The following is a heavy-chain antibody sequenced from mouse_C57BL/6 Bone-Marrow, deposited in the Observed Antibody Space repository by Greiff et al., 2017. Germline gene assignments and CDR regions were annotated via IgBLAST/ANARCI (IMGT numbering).Heavy chain of an antibody. D-gene: IGHD1-1*02. Sequence: QVQLQQSGAELVRPGASVKLSCKASGYTFTDYYINWVKQRPGQGLEWIARIYPGSGNTYYNEKFKGKASLTAEKSSSTAYMQLSSLTSEDSAVYFCATLSAYWGRGTLVTDSA. V-gene: IGHV1-76*01. J-gene: IGHJ3*01. CDR2: IYPGSGNT. CDR3: ATLSAY. CDR1: GYTFTDYY.